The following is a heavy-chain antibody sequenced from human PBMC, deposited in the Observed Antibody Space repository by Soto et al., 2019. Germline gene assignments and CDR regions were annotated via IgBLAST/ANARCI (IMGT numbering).Heavy chain of an antibody. CDR1: GVSGFTFSKYA. V-gene: IGHV3-21*01. CDR2: IIRNGHYM. CDR3: ARADLLRGHYYHYGMDV. J-gene: IGHJ6*02. D-gene: IGHD3-10*01. Sequence: GGSLRLSCAASGVSGFTFSKYAMSWVRQAPGKGLEWVSSIIRNGHYMYYGESVKGRFTISSDTASNSVFLEMDNLRVEDTAVYFCARADLLRGHYYHYGMDVWGQGTTVTVSS.